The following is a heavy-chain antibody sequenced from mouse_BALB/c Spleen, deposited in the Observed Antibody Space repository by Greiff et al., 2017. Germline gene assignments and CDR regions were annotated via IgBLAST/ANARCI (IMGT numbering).Heavy chain of an antibody. J-gene: IGHJ1*01. CDR3: GRGRYDPDWYFDV. D-gene: IGHD2-14*01. Sequence: LVESGPELVKPGASVKISCKASGYSFTGYFMNWVKQSHGKSLEWIGRINPYNGDTFYNQKFKGKATLTVDKSSSTAHMELLSLTSEDSAVYYCGRGRYDPDWYFDVWGAGTTVTVSS. CDR1: GYSFTGYF. V-gene: IGHV1-37*01. CDR2: INPYNGDT.